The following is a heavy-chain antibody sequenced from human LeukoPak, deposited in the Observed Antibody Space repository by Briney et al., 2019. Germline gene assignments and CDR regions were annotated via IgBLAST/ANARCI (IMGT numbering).Heavy chain of an antibody. V-gene: IGHV3-48*04. D-gene: IGHD2-15*01. CDR3: AREGGSGTNDY. CDR1: GFTFSSYS. Sequence: GGSLRLSCAASGFTFSSYSMNWVRQAPGKGLEWVSYISSSSSTIYYADSVKGRFTISRDNAKNSLYLQMNSLRAEDTALYYCAREGGSGTNDYWGQGTLVTVSS. CDR2: ISSSSSTI. J-gene: IGHJ4*02.